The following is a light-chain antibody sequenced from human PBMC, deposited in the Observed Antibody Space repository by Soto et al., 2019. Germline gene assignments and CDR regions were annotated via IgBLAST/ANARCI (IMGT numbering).Light chain of an antibody. CDR2: VAS. CDR3: QQFNSYQLT. J-gene: IGKJ4*01. CDR1: QGISTY. V-gene: IGKV1-9*01. Sequence: DIQLTQSPSFLSASVGERVTLTCRASQGISTYLAWYQQKPGKAPKLLIYVASSLQSGVPSRFSGSGSGTEFTLTINRLQTEDFATYYCQQFNSYQLTFGGGTKVEI.